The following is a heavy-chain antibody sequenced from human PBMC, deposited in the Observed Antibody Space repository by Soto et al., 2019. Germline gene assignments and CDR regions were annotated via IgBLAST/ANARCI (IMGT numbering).Heavy chain of an antibody. CDR1: GFTFTRYS. Sequence: GFLRLSCAASGFTFTRYSMNWVRQAPGKGLEWVSSISSTTNYIYYADSMKGRFTVSRDNAKNSVYLEMNSLSAEDTAVYYCARESEDLTSNFDYWGQGTLVTVSS. CDR3: ARESEDLTSNFDY. CDR2: ISSTTNYI. J-gene: IGHJ4*02. V-gene: IGHV3-21*01.